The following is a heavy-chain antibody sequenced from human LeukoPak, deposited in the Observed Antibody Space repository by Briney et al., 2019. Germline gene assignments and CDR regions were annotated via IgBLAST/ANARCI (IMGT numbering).Heavy chain of an antibody. Sequence: ASVKVSCKASGYTFTSYGISWVRQAPGQGLEWMGWISAYNGNTNYAQKPQGRVTMTTDTSTSTAYMELRGLRSDDTAVYYCARSRRSWLFFDAFDIWGQGTMVTVSS. CDR3: ARSRRSWLFFDAFDI. J-gene: IGHJ3*02. CDR2: ISAYNGNT. CDR1: GYTFTSYG. V-gene: IGHV1-18*01. D-gene: IGHD6-13*01.